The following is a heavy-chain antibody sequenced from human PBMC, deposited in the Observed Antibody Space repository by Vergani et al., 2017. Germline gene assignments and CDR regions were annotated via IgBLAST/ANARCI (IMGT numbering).Heavy chain of an antibody. CDR2: INPSGST. Sequence: QVQLQQWGAGLLKPSETLSLTCAVYGGSFSGYYWSWIRQPPGKGLEWIGEINPSGSTNYNPSLKSRVTISVDTSKNQCSLKLSSVTDADTAVYYCARSYYYGSWSDRYYYYYMDVWGKGTTVTVSS. D-gene: IGHD3-10*01. CDR1: GGSFSGYY. J-gene: IGHJ6*03. CDR3: ARSYYYGSWSDRYYYYYMDV. V-gene: IGHV4-34*01.